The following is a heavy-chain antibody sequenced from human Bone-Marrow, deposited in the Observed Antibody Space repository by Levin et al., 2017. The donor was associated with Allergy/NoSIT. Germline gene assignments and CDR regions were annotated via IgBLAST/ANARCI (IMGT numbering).Heavy chain of an antibody. J-gene: IGHJ3*02. CDR2: ITESAVNT. D-gene: IGHD4-23*01. Sequence: GGSLRLSCAGSGFTFRYYGMSWVRQAPGKGLEWVSTITESAVNTYYADSVKGRFTISRDDSKNTLTLQMTSLTAEDTAVYYCAKDVNRWAFDIWGQGTMVTVSS. V-gene: IGHV3-23*01. CDR1: GFTFRYYG. CDR3: AKDVNRWAFDI.